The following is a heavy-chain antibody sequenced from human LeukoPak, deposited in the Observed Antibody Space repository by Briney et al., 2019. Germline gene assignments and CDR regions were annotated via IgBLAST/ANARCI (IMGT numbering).Heavy chain of an antibody. CDR1: GFTFSNAW. J-gene: IGHJ6*03. CDR3: ATEYGSGRNYYFYMDV. V-gene: IGHV3-11*04. D-gene: IGHD3-10*01. Sequence: PGGSLRLSCAASGFTFSNAWMSWIRQAPGKGLEWVSYISGSGRTIYYADSVKGRFTISRDNAKNSLYLQMNSLRAEDTAVYYCATEYGSGRNYYFYMDVWGKGTTVTVSS. CDR2: ISGSGRTI.